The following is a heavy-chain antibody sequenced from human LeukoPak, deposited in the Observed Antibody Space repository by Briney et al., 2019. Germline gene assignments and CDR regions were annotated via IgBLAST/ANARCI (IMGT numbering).Heavy chain of an antibody. CDR2: MNPNSGNT. D-gene: IGHD2-15*01. V-gene: IGHV1-8*02. CDR3: ARAGGYCGRISCPYYFDY. J-gene: IGHJ4*02. Sequence: ASVKVSCKASGYIFTTYGITGVRHAPGQGFEWMGWMNPNSGNTGYAQKFQGRVTMTRNTSISTAYMELSSLRSEDTAVYYCARAGGYCGRISCPYYFDYWGQGSLVAVSS. CDR1: GYIFTTYG.